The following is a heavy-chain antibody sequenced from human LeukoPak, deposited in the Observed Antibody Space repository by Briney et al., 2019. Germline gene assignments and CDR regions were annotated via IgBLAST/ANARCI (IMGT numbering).Heavy chain of an antibody. CDR3: ARDLLWFGELYADY. V-gene: IGHV3-21*01. CDR2: ISSSSSYI. CDR1: VFTPSRFI. J-gene: IGHJ4*02. D-gene: IGHD3-10*01. Sequence: GSLRPSCAPSVFTPSRFIVTSVAEAPGNGVEGCSSISSSSSYIYYADSVKGRFTISRDNAKNSLYLQMNSLRAEDTAVYYCARDLLWFGELYADYWGQGTLVTVSS.